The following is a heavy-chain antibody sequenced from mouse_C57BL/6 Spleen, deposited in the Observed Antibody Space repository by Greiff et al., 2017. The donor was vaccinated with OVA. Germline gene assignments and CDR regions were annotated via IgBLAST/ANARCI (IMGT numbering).Heavy chain of an antibody. CDR3: ARWDGSSYDY. Sequence: VQLQQSGPGLVQPSQSLSIPCPVSGFSFTSYGVHWVRQSPGKGLEWLGVIWSGGGTDYNAAFISRSRISKDNSKSKVFFKMNSLKADDTAIYYCARWDGSSYDYWGQGTTLTVSS. CDR2: IWSGGGT. CDR1: GFSFTSYG. J-gene: IGHJ2*01. D-gene: IGHD1-1*01. V-gene: IGHV2-2*01.